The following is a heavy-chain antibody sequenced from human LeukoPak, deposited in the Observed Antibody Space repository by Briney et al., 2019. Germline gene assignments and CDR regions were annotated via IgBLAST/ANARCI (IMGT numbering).Heavy chain of an antibody. CDR2: INPNSGGT. J-gene: IGHJ4*02. D-gene: IGHD6-13*01. CDR3: ARDAARVTTAGGPDY. CDR1: GYTFTGYY. V-gene: IGHV1-2*06. Sequence: GASVKVSCKASGYTFTGYYMHWVRQAPGQGLEWMGRINPNSGGTNYAQKFQGRVTMTRDTSISTAYMELSRLRSDDTALYYCARDAARVTTAGGPDYWGQGTPVTVSS.